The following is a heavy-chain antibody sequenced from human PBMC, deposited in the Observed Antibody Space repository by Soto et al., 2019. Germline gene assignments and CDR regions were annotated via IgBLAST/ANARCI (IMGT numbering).Heavy chain of an antibody. D-gene: IGHD3-3*01. CDR3: ARRRDFWSGYSNMYYFDY. Sequence: SETLSLTCTVSGGSISSSSYYWGWIRQPPGKGLEWIGSIYYSGSTYYNPSLKSRVTISVDTSKNQFSLKLSSVTAADTAVYYCARRRDFWSGYSNMYYFDYWGQGTLVTVSS. J-gene: IGHJ4*02. CDR1: GGSISSSSYY. V-gene: IGHV4-39*01. CDR2: IYYSGST.